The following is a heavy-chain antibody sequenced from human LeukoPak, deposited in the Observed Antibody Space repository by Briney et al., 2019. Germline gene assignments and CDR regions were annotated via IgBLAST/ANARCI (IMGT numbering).Heavy chain of an antibody. V-gene: IGHV3-30*18. D-gene: IGHD6-19*01. J-gene: IGHJ4*02. Sequence: GGSLRLSCAASGFTFNSYGMHWVRQAPGKGLEWVAVISYDGSNKYYADSVKGRFTISRDNSKNTLYLQMNSLRAEDTAVYYCAKDQSQWLLPRQIDYWVQGTLVTVSS. CDR1: GFTFNSYG. CDR3: AKDQSQWLLPRQIDY. CDR2: ISYDGSNK.